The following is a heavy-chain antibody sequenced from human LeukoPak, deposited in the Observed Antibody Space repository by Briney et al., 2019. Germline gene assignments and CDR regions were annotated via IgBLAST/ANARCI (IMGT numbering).Heavy chain of an antibody. CDR3: ARDQVWFGESNYYYYMDV. Sequence: SETLSLTCSVSGGSISSSSSYWGWIRQPPGKGLEWIGSIYYSGSSFDNPALKSRVTISVDTSKNQFSLKLSSVTAADTAVYYCARDQVWFGESNYYYYMDVWGKGTTVTISS. D-gene: IGHD3-10*01. V-gene: IGHV4-39*02. CDR1: GGSISSSSSY. J-gene: IGHJ6*03. CDR2: IYYSGSS.